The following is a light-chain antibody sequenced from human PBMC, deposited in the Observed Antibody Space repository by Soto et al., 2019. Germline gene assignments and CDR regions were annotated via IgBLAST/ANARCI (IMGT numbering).Light chain of an antibody. J-gene: IGLJ2*01. CDR1: NIGAKS. V-gene: IGLV3-21*02. CDR2: NDD. CDR3: QVWASTSDRVI. Sequence: SYVLTQPPSVSVAPGQTAVITCGGTNIGAKSVHWYHQKPGRAPMLVVYNDDNRASGIPERISGSNSGNTATLTISRVEAGDEADYFCQVWASTSDRVIFGGGTKLTVL.